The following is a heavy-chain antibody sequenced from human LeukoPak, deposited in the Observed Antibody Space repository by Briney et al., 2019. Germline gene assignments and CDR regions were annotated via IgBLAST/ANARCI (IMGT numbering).Heavy chain of an antibody. D-gene: IGHD2-2*02. CDR1: GFTFRDAA. Sequence: GGSLRLSCAASGFTFRDAAMTWVRQAPGKGLEWVSLISSSGANAYYADSVKGRFTISRDNSKNTLYLQMNSLRAEDTAVYYCAKDQGQRYINYYSDYWGQGTLVTVSS. J-gene: IGHJ4*02. V-gene: IGHV3-23*01. CDR2: ISSSGANA. CDR3: AKDQGQRYINYYSDY.